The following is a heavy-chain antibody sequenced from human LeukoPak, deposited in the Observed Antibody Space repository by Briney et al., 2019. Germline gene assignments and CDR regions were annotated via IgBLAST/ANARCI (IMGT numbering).Heavy chain of an antibody. J-gene: IGHJ4*02. CDR3: ARHVRDSGDFYSQFDS. D-gene: IGHD3-22*01. CDR1: GLTVSSSY. CDR2: MYYTGST. V-gene: IGHV4-59*08. Sequence: GSLRLSCAASGLTVSSSYWSWIRQPPGKGLEWIGYMYYTGSTHQNPSLKSRVTISVDTPKNQFSLRLSSVTAADTAVYYCARHVRDSGDFYSQFDSWGQGTLVTVSS.